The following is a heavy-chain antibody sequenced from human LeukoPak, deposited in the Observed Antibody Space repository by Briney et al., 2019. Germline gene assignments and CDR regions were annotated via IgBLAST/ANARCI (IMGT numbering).Heavy chain of an antibody. CDR1: GFTFGDYT. CDR2: IRSKAYGGTT. CDR3: TRWGRFDL. Sequence: GGSLRLSCTASGFTFGDYTMSWVRQAPGKGLEWVGFIRSKAYGGTTEYAASVKGRFTISRDDSKSIAYLQMNNLKTEDTAVYYCTRWGRFDLWGQGTLVTVSS. V-gene: IGHV3-49*04. J-gene: IGHJ5*02. D-gene: IGHD7-27*01.